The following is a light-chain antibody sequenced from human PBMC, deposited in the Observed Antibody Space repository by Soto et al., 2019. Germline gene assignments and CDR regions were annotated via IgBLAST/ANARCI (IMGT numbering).Light chain of an antibody. Sequence: EIVLTQSPGTLSLSPGERATLSCRASQRISIHYLAWYQQKPGQAPRLLIYGASTRATGIPDRFSGTGSGTDFILNISRLEPEDFAVYYCQQYATSPLTFGGGTKVAIK. J-gene: IGKJ4*01. V-gene: IGKV3-20*01. CDR3: QQYATSPLT. CDR1: QRISIHY. CDR2: GAS.